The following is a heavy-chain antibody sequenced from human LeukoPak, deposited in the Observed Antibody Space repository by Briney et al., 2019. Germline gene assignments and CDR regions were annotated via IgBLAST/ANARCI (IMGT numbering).Heavy chain of an antibody. J-gene: IGHJ4*02. Sequence: GGSLRLSCAASGFTFSSYGMHWVRQAPGKGLEWVAVIWYDGSNKYYADSVKGRFTISRDNSKNTLYLQMNSLRAEDTAVYYCARDMEAAGLYYDSSGLTALDYWGQGTLVTVSS. CDR2: IWYDGSNK. CDR1: GFTFSSYG. V-gene: IGHV3-33*01. D-gene: IGHD3-22*01. CDR3: ARDMEAAGLYYDSSGLTALDY.